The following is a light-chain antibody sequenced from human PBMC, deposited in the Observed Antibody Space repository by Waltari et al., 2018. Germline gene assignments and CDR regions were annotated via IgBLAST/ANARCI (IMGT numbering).Light chain of an antibody. J-gene: IGLJ3*02. CDR2: EIS. V-gene: IGLV2-23*02. Sequence: SALTQPAPVSASPGQSITISCTGTSSDVGVYIFVSWYQQHPGKAPQVISFEISKRPSGVSNRFSGSKSGNTASLTISGLQAEDEANYYCCAYVGYSTWVFGGGTKLTVV. CDR1: SSDVGVYIF. CDR3: CAYVGYSTWV.